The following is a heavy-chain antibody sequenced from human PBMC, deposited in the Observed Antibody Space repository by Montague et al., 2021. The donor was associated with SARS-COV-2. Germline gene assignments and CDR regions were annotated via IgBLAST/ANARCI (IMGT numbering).Heavy chain of an antibody. V-gene: IGHV4-59*01. CDR1: GGSISSNN. Sequence: SETLSLTCTVSGGSISSNNWSCSRRQPGGWRVLCFEINYSGSTNYNPSFKGRVTISVDTSKNQFSLKLSSVTAAATAVYYCARDAGGYSSRWYHDYWGQGTLVTVSS. D-gene: IGHD6-13*01. CDR3: ARDAGGYSSRWYHDY. CDR2: INYSGST. J-gene: IGHJ4*02.